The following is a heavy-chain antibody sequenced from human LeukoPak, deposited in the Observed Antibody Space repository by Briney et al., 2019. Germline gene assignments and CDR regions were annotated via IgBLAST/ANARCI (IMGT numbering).Heavy chain of an antibody. D-gene: IGHD3-10*01. CDR3: ARVGKMVRGVIISLPFDY. V-gene: IGHV4-59*12. J-gene: IGHJ4*02. CDR2: IYYSGST. Sequence: SETLSLTCTVSGGSISSYYWSWIRQPPGKGLEWIGYIYYSGSTNYNPSLKSRVTISVDTSKNQFSLKLSSVTAADTAVYYCARVGKMVRGVIISLPFDYWGQGTLVTVSS. CDR1: GGSISSYY.